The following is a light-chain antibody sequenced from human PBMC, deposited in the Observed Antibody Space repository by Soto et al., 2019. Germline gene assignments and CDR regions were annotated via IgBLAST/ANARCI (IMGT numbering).Light chain of an antibody. J-gene: IGKJ1*01. CDR3: QHYRNWPPPWT. Sequence: EIVMTQSPATLSVSRGERAALXXRASQSVNTNLAWYQQKPGQAPRLLXXGASTRATGIPARFSGSGSGTEFTLIINSLQSEDFAVYYCQHYRNWPPPWTFGQGTKVDIK. CDR2: GAS. CDR1: QSVNTN. V-gene: IGKV3-15*01.